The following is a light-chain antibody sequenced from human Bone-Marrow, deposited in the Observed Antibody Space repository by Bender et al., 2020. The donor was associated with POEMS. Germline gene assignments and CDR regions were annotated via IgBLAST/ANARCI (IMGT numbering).Light chain of an antibody. CDR3: QSYDNSLGGWV. CDR2: GNN. CDR1: SSNFGPNYN. J-gene: IGLJ3*02. Sequence: QSVLTQPPSVSGAPGQRVTISCTGSSSNFGPNYNIHWYQQLPGTAPKLLIYGNNNRPSGVPDRFSGSKSGTSASLAITGLQAEDEADYYCQSYDNSLGGWVFGGGTKLTVL. V-gene: IGLV1-40*01.